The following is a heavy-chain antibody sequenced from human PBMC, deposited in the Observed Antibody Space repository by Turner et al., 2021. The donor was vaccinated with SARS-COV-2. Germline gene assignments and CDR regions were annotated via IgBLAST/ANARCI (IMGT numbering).Heavy chain of an antibody. J-gene: IGHJ6*02. D-gene: IGHD2-2*01. V-gene: IGHV3-21*01. Sequence: EVQLVESGGGLVKPGGSLRLSCAASGFTFSSYSMNWVRQAPGKGLEWVSSISSSSSYIYYADSVKGRFTISRENDKNSLYMQMNSLRTEDTAVYYCARDHRPVVVPAAKRAGSYYYGMDVWGQGTTVTVSS. CDR1: GFTFSSYS. CDR3: ARDHRPVVVPAAKRAGSYYYGMDV. CDR2: ISSSSSYI.